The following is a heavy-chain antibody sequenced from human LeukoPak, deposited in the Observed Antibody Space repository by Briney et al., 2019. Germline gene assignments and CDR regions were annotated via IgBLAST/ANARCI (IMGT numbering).Heavy chain of an antibody. Sequence: GGSLRLSCEAPGFTFDAYAMHWVRHAPGKGLEWVSLINKDGSATYYADSVKGRFTISRDNSKNSLYLQMNSLRSEDTALYYCATWAFYHSLDVWGQGTTVTVSS. CDR1: GFTFDAYA. CDR2: INKDGSAT. V-gene: IGHV3-43*02. CDR3: ATWAFYHSLDV. J-gene: IGHJ6*02. D-gene: IGHD1-26*01.